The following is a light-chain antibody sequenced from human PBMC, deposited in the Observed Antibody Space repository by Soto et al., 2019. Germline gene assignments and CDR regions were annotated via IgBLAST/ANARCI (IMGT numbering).Light chain of an antibody. Sequence: DIQMTQSPPTLPASAGDRVTSTGRASQDISRWLAWYQQKPGKAPELLIYDVSTLQSGVPSRFSGTGSGTEFTLTISSLQPEDFATYYCQQYNAYYSFGQGTKVDIK. CDR2: DVS. V-gene: IGKV1-5*01. J-gene: IGKJ2*03. CDR3: QQYNAYYS. CDR1: QDISRW.